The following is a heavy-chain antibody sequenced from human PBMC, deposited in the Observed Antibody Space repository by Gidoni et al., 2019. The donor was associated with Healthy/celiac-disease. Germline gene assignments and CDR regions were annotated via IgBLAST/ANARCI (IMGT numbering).Heavy chain of an antibody. CDR3: AKDLLKYPDAVYGYNWFDP. CDR1: GFTFSCYD. V-gene: IGHV3-23*01. CDR2: MSGSCGST. D-gene: IGHD2-8*01. Sequence: EVQLLESGGGLVQPGGSLRLSCAASGFTFSCYDMSWVRQAPGKGLEWVSGMSGSCGSTYYANSVKGRFTISRDNCKNTLYLKMKSLRAEDTAVYYCAKDLLKYPDAVYGYNWFDPWGQGTLVTVSS. J-gene: IGHJ5*02.